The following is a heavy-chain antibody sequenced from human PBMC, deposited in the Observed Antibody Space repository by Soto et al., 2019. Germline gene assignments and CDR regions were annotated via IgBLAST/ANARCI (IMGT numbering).Heavy chain of an antibody. V-gene: IGHV4-34*01. CDR3: ARYSYGERSAFDF. CDR2: INHSGST. J-gene: IGHJ3*01. D-gene: IGHD5-18*01. Sequence: PSETLSLTCAVKGDSFDGYYLTWIRQPPGKWLEWIGEINHSGSTNYNPALKSRVTISVDTSNNQFSLKLSSATAADTAVYHCARYSYGERSAFDFWGQGTMVTVSS. CDR1: GDSFDGYY.